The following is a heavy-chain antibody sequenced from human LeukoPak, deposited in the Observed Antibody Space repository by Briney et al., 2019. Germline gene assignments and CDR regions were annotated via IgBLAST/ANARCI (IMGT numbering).Heavy chain of an antibody. D-gene: IGHD3-3*01. CDR1: GYTFTSYD. CDR3: ARGPHETYYDFWSGYYTPSYMDV. Sequence: ASVKVSCKAFGYTFTSYDINWVRQATGQGLEWMGWMNPNSGNTGYAQKFQGRVTITRNTSISTAYMELSSLRSEDTAVYYCARGPHETYYDFWSGYYTPSYMDVWGKGTTVTVSS. CDR2: MNPNSGNT. J-gene: IGHJ6*03. V-gene: IGHV1-8*03.